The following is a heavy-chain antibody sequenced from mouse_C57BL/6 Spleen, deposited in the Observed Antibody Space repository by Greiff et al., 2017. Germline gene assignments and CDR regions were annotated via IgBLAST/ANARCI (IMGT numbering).Heavy chain of an antibody. V-gene: IGHV1-64*01. CDR3: ARRYCGSSYDAMDY. CDR1: GYTFTSYW. D-gene: IGHD1-1*01. J-gene: IGHJ4*01. CDR2: IHPNSGST. Sequence: VQLQQPGAELVKPGASVKLSCKASGYTFTSYWMHWVKQRPGQGLEWIGMIHPNSGSTNYNEKFKSKTTLTVDKSSSTAYMQLSSLTSEDSAVYYCARRYCGSSYDAMDYWGQGTSVTVSS.